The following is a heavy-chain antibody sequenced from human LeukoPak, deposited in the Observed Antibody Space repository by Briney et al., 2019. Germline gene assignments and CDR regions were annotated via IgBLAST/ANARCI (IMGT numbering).Heavy chain of an antibody. CDR3: ARSLEMATSHAEYFQH. CDR1: GATFSSYA. V-gene: IGHV1-69*05. Sequence: SVKVSCKASGATFSSYAISWVRQAPGQGLEWMGGIIPIFGTANYAQKFQGRVTITTDESTSTAYMELSSLRSEDTAVYYCARSLEMATSHAEYFQHWGQGTLVTVSS. CDR2: IIPIFGTA. D-gene: IGHD5-24*01. J-gene: IGHJ1*01.